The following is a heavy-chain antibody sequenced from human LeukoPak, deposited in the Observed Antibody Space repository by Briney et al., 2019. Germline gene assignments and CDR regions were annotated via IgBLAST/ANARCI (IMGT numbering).Heavy chain of an antibody. D-gene: IGHD3-22*01. J-gene: IGHJ4*02. CDR3: ATYPLGNYYDSSGLDY. V-gene: IGHV1-24*01. CDR1: GYTLTELS. Sequence: ASVKVSCKVSGYTLTELSMHWVRQAPGKGLEWMGGFDPEDGETSYAQKFQGRVTMTEDTSTDTAYMELSSLRSEDTAVYYCATYPLGNYYDSSGLDYWGQGTLVTVSS. CDR2: FDPEDGET.